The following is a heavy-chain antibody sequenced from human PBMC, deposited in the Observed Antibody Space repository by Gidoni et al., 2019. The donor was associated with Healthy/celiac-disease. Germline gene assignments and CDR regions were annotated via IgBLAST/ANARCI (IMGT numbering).Heavy chain of an antibody. J-gene: IGHJ4*02. V-gene: IGHV1-18*01. CDR1: GYTFTSYG. CDR3: ARGGGYDFWSGYAHYFDY. D-gene: IGHD3-3*01. CDR2: ISAYNGNT. Sequence: QVQLVQSGAEVKKPGASVKVSRKASGYTFTSYGISWVRQAPGQGLEWMGWISAYNGNTNYAQKLQGRVTMTTDTSTSTAYMELRSLGSDDTAVYYCARGGGYDFWSGYAHYFDYWGQGTLVTVSS.